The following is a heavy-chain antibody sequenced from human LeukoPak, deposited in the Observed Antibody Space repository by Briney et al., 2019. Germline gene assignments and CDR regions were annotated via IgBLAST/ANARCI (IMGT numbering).Heavy chain of an antibody. CDR3: AGEYTSSSGKAFDI. CDR1: GFFFSTYG. V-gene: IGHV3-48*04. J-gene: IGHJ3*02. D-gene: IGHD6-6*01. CDR2: ITSSSSTT. Sequence: GGSLRLSCAASGFFFSTYGMNWVRQAPGKGLEWVSYITSSSSTTYYADSVRGRFIISRDSAKNSLYLQMNSLRAEDTAVYYCAGEYTSSSGKAFDIWGQGTMVTVSS.